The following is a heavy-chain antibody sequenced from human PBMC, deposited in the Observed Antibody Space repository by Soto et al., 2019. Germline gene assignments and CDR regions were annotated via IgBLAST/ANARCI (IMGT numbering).Heavy chain of an antibody. Sequence: QVQLVQSGAEVKKPGASVKVSCKASGYNFISYGISWVRQAPGQGLEWMGWINGYNGNTKYAQKFQGRVTMTTDTSTSTAYMDLRSLRSDETAVYYCARVVHYYFDYWGQGTLVTVSS. CDR2: INGYNGNT. CDR3: ARVVHYYFDY. CDR1: GYNFISYG. J-gene: IGHJ4*02. V-gene: IGHV1-18*01.